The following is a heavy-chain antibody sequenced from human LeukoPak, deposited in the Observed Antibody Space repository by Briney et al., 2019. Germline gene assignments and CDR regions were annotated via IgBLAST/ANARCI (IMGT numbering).Heavy chain of an antibody. J-gene: IGHJ4*02. V-gene: IGHV4-34*01. D-gene: IGHD2/OR15-2a*01. CDR2: ISHSGTT. CDR3: TRENRPFCPFAY. CDR1: GFTFSDYS. Sequence: GSLRLSCAASGFTFSDYSMSWIRQAPGKGLEWIGEISHSGTTNYNPSLRSRVTMFLDRANNQFSLSLTSVTAADSAVYYCTRENRPFCPFAYWGQGVLVTVSS.